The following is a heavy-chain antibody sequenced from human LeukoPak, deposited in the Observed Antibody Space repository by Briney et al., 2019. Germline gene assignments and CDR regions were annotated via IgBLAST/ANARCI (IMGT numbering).Heavy chain of an antibody. CDR1: GGSISSSSYY. CDR3: AGLETYYDILTGYYPTGLADV. CDR2: IYYSGST. D-gene: IGHD3-9*01. Sequence: SETLSLTCTVSGGSISSSSYYWGWIRQPPGKGLEWIGSIYYSGSTYYNPSLKSRVTISVDTSKNQFSLKLSSVTAADTAVYYCAGLETYYDILTGYYPTGLADVWGQGTTVTVSS. J-gene: IGHJ6*02. V-gene: IGHV4-39*01.